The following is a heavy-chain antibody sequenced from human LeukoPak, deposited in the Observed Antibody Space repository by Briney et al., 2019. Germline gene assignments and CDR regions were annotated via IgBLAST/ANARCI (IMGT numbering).Heavy chain of an antibody. D-gene: IGHD2-2*02. J-gene: IGHJ6*03. Sequence: SETLSLTCTVSGDSISTGSYYWSWIRQPAGRGLEWIGSIYYSGSTYYNPSLKSRVTISVDTSKNQFSLKLSSVTAADTAVYYCARQNIVVVPAAIGYYMDVWGKGTTVTVSS. CDR3: ARQNIVVVPAAIGYYMDV. V-gene: IGHV4-39*01. CDR2: IYYSGST. CDR1: GDSISTGSYY.